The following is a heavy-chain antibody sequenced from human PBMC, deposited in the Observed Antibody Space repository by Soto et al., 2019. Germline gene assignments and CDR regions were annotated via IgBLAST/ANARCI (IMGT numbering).Heavy chain of an antibody. Sequence: ASETLSLTSTVSDGSISSGGYSWSWIRQPPGKGLEWIGYIYHSGSIYYNPSLKSRVTISVDRSKNQFSLKLSSVTAADTAVYYCARHFRDAYTALAFWGQGTLVTVSS. V-gene: IGHV4-30-2*01. J-gene: IGHJ4*02. D-gene: IGHD3-3*02. CDR2: IYHSGSI. CDR1: DGSISSGGYS. CDR3: ARHFRDAYTALAF.